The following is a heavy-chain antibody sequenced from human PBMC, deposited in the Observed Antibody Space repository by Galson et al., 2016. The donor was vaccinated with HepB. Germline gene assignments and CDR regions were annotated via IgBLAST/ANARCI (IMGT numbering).Heavy chain of an antibody. Sequence: SLRLSCAASEFTFSSYAMSWVRQAPGKGLEWVSGISGSGSNTSYADSVKGRFTVSRDNSENTLYLQMNSLRAEDTAVYYCAKDLFDFWSGYYTGFDFWGQGTLVTVSS. D-gene: IGHD3-3*01. CDR2: ISGSGSNT. CDR3: AKDLFDFWSGYYTGFDF. J-gene: IGHJ4*02. V-gene: IGHV3-23*01. CDR1: EFTFSSYA.